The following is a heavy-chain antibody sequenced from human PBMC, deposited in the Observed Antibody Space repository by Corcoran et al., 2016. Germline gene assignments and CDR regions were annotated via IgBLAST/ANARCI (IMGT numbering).Heavy chain of an antibody. D-gene: IGHD3-3*01. CDR2: ISSSSYI. Sequence: EVQLVESGGGLVKPGGSLRLSCEASGFTFSSYSMNWVRQAPGKGLEWVSSISSSSYIYYADSVKGRFTISRDNAKNSLYLQMNSLRAEDTAVYYCATRYYDFWSGYYIGSYYYYYGMDVWGQGTTVTVSS. CDR3: ATRYYDFWSGYYIGSYYYYYGMDV. CDR1: GFTFSSYS. J-gene: IGHJ6*02. V-gene: IGHV3-21*01.